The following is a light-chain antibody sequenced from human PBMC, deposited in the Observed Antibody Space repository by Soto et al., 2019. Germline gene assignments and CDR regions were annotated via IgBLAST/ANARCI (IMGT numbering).Light chain of an antibody. V-gene: IGLV1-40*01. J-gene: IGLJ3*02. Sequence: QSVLTQPPSASGAPGQWVTISCTGSTSNIGAGNEVHWYQQDPGTAPKLLVSVHNNRPAEVPDRFCGSKSGTSASLTITGSLAEAEAEDYCQSCASGLGGTGVFGGGTKLTVL. CDR3: QSCASGLGGTGV. CDR1: TSNIGAGNE. CDR2: VHN.